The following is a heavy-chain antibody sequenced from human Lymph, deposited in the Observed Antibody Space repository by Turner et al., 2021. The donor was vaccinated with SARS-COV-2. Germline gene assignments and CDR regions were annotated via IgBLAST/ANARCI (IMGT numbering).Heavy chain of an antibody. D-gene: IGHD5-12*01. CDR1: GSTFADYA. CDR2: ISGDGGST. V-gene: IGHV3-43*02. Sequence: EVQLLESGGGVVQLGGSLRLSCAASGSTFADYAMHWVRLAPGKGLEWVSLISGDGGSTDYADSVKGRFTISRDDSKNSLYLQINSLRTEDTALYYCAKEGLSGRRLQFVPYFAYWGQGTLVSVSS. J-gene: IGHJ4*02. CDR3: AKEGLSGRRLQFVPYFAY.